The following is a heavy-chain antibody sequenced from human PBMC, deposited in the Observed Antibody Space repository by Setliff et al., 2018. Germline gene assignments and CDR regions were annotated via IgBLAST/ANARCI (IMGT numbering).Heavy chain of an antibody. CDR3: ARMSGCLYMDV. CDR2: IYTSWST. J-gene: IGHJ6*03. CDR1: GDSISSRTYY. Sequence: SETLSLTCTVSGDSISSRTYYWSWIRQPAGQALEWIGHIYTSWSTISNPSLRSRLTIARDTSKNQFTLTMSAVTAADTAVYYCARMSGCLYMDVWGKGTTVTVSS. V-gene: IGHV4-61*09. D-gene: IGHD3-10*02.